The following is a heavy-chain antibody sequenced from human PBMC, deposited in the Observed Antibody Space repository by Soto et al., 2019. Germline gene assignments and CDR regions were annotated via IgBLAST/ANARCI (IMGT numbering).Heavy chain of an antibody. CDR3: AKELEWLVRYYYYGMDV. J-gene: IGHJ6*02. D-gene: IGHD6-19*01. CDR2: ISYDGSNK. CDR1: GFTFSSYG. Sequence: QVQLVESGGGVVQPGRSLRLSCAASGFTFSSYGMHWVRQAPGKGLEWVAVISYDGSNKYYADSVKGRFSISRDNSNNRLYLQMTSLRAEETAVYYCAKELEWLVRYYYYGMDVWGQGTTVTVFS. V-gene: IGHV3-30*18.